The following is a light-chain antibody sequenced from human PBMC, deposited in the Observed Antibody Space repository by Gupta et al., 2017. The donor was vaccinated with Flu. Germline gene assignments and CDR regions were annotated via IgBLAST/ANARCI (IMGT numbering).Light chain of an antibody. V-gene: IGLV2-14*01. CDR3: SSYTSSSNKV. CDR2: EVS. J-gene: IGLJ2*01. Sequence: SIATSCTGTSSDIGGYNSVSWYQQHPGKAPKLMIYEVSDRPSGVSDRFSGSKSGNTASLTISGLQAEDEAHYYCSSYTSSSNKVFGGGTKLTVL. CDR1: SSDIGGYNS.